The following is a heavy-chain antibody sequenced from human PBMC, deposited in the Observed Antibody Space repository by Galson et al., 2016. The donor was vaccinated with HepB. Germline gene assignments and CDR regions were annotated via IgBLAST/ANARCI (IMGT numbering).Heavy chain of an antibody. V-gene: IGHV3-30-3*01. Sequence: SLRLSCAASGFTFTSYTMHWVRQAPGRGLEWVAVVSFDGFNKYYTDSVKGRFTISRDNSNNTLHLQLDSLRAEDTALYYCVRDSWGKYYDTNGRLYWGRGTLVAVSS. CDR1: GFTFTSYT. J-gene: IGHJ4*02. D-gene: IGHD2-8*01. CDR3: VRDSWGKYYDTNGRLY. CDR2: VSFDGFNK.